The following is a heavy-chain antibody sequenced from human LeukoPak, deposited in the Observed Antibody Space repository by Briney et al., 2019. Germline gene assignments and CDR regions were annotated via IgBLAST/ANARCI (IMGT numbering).Heavy chain of an antibody. CDR3: AKSSGSVRHFYYYYMDV. Sequence: PGGSLRLSCADSGSNFEDYGMSWVRQAPGKGLEWVSGINWKGGDTDYADSVKGRFTISRDNAKNSLYLQMNSLRAEDTALYYCAKSSGSVRHFYYYYMDVWGKGTTVTVSS. CDR2: INWKGGDT. J-gene: IGHJ6*03. D-gene: IGHD1-26*01. CDR1: GSNFEDYG. V-gene: IGHV3-20*04.